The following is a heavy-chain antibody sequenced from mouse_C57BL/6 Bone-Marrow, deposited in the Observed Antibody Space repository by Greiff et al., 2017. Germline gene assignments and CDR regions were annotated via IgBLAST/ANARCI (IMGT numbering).Heavy chain of an antibody. CDR3: ARLFQFAY. CDR1: GFTFSSYG. J-gene: IGHJ3*01. Sequence: EVMLVESGGDLVKPGGSLKLSCAASGFTFSSYGMSWVRQTPDKRLEWVATISSGGSYTYYPDSVKGRFTISRDNAKNTLYLQMSSLKAEDTAMXYCARLFQFAYWGQGTLVTVSA. V-gene: IGHV5-6*02. CDR2: ISSGGSYT.